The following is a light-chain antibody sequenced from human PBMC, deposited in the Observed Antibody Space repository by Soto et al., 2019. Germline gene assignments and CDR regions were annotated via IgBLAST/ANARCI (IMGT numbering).Light chain of an antibody. CDR1: QTVSRY. CDR2: AAS. V-gene: IGKV1-39*01. CDR3: QQTYSNLWT. Sequence: DIQLTQSPSSLSSSVGYTVTITCLASQTVSRYLNWYQQKAGTAPKLLIYAASTLHTGVPSRFSGRGSGTDFTLTINNLQPEDFADYFCQQTYSNLWTFGQVTNVDIK. J-gene: IGKJ1*01.